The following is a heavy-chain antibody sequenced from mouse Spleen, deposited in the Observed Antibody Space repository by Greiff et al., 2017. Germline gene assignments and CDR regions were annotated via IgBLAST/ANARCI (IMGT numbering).Heavy chain of an antibody. J-gene: IGHJ4*01. Sequence: LQQPGAELVMPGASVKLSCKASGYTFTSYWMHWVKQRPGQGLEWIGEIDPSDSYTNYNQKFKGKATLTVDKSSSTAYMQLSSLTSEDSAVYYCARAHYYGSSYAMDYWGQGTSVTVSS. CDR2: IDPSDSYT. CDR3: ARAHYYGSSYAMDY. D-gene: IGHD1-1*01. CDR1: GYTFTSYW. V-gene: IGHV1-69*01.